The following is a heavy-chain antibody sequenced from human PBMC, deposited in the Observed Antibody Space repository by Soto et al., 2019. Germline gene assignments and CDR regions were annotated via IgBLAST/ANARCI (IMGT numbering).Heavy chain of an antibody. CDR1: GYTFTGYY. Sequence: QVQLVQSGAEVKKPGASVKVSCKASGYTFTGYYMHWVRQAPGQGLEWMGWINPNSGGTNYAQKFQAWVTMPRDTSISTANRELSRLRSDDTAVYYCARETGAVYYDSSGYYWGQIDYWGQGPLVTVSS. D-gene: IGHD3-22*01. CDR2: INPNSGGT. J-gene: IGHJ4*02. V-gene: IGHV1-2*04. CDR3: ARETGAVYYDSSGYYWGQIDY.